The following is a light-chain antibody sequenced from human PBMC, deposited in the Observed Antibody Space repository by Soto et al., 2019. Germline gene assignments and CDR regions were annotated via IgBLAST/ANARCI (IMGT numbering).Light chain of an antibody. CDR3: QEYKNWPPAIT. CDR2: GAS. V-gene: IGKV3-15*01. J-gene: IGKJ5*01. Sequence: EIVMTQSPATLSVSPGERATLSCRASQSISSKLAWYQQKPGQAPRLLIFGASTRATGIPARFSGSGSGTDFTLTISSLQSEDFAVYYCQEYKNWPPAITFGQGTRLEIK. CDR1: QSISSK.